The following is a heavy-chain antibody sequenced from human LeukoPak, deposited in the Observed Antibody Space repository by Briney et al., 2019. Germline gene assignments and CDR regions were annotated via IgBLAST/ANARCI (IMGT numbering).Heavy chain of an antibody. D-gene: IGHD6-13*01. V-gene: IGHV4-31*03. CDR3: ARRDSSWYPFDI. CDR2: IYYSGST. CDR1: GGSISSGGYY. J-gene: IGHJ3*02. Sequence: SETLSLTCTVSGGSISSGGYYWSWIRQHPGKGLEWIGYIYYSGSTYYNPSLKSRVTISVDTSKNQFSLKLSSVTAADTAVYYCARRDSSWYPFDIWGQGTMVTVSS.